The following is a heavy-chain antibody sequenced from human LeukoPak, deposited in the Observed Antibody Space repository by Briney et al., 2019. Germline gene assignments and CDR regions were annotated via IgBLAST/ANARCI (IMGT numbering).Heavy chain of an antibody. CDR3: ARDSPTTRFI. J-gene: IGHJ3*02. D-gene: IGHD1-14*01. CDR1: GGSISSSSYY. V-gene: IGHV4-39*07. CDR2: IYYSGST. Sequence: SSETLSLTCTVSGGSISSSSYYWGWIRQPPGKGLEWIGSIYYSGSTYYNPSLKSRVTISVDTSKNQFSLKLSSVTAADTAVYYCARDSPTTRFIWGQGTMVTVSS.